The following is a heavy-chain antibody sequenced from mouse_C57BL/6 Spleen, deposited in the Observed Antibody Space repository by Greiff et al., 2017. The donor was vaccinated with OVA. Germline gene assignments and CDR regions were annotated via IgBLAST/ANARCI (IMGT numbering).Heavy chain of an antibody. CDR1: GFTFNTYA. Sequence: GGGLVQPKGSLKLSCAASGFTFNTYAMHWVRQAPGKGLEWVARIRSNSSNYATSYAESVKDRFPISRDDSQSMLYLQMNNLKTEDTAMYYCAGFFYAMDYWGQGTSVTVSS. CDR2: IRSNSSNYAT. V-gene: IGHV10-3*01. J-gene: IGHJ4*01. CDR3: AGFFYAMDY.